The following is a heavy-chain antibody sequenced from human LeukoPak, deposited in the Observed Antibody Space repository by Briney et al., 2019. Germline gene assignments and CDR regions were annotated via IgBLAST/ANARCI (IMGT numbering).Heavy chain of an antibody. Sequence: GGSLRLSCAASGFTFSSYWMSWVRQAPGKGLEWVANIKQDGREKYYVDSVEGRFTISRDNAKYSLDLQMNSLRVEDTALYYCARGSSGAGYYFDYWGLGTLVTVSS. CDR1: GFTFSSYW. V-gene: IGHV3-7*01. D-gene: IGHD3-22*01. J-gene: IGHJ4*02. CDR2: IKQDGREK. CDR3: ARGSSGAGYYFDY.